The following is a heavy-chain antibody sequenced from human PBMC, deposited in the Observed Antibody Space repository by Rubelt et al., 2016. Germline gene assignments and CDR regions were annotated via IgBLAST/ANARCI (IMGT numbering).Heavy chain of an antibody. J-gene: IGHJ6*02. CDR2: INAGNGNT. V-gene: IGHV1-3*01. D-gene: IGHD3-9*01. CDR1: GYTFTSYA. CDR3: ASSGFDYDILTGYYNYYGMDV. Sequence: QVQLVQSGAEVKKPGASVKVSCKDSGYTFTSYAMHWVRQAPGQRLEWMGWINAGNGNTQYSQKFQGRVTSTRDTAASTAYMELSSLRSEDTAVYYCASSGFDYDILTGYYNYYGMDVWGQGTTVTVSS.